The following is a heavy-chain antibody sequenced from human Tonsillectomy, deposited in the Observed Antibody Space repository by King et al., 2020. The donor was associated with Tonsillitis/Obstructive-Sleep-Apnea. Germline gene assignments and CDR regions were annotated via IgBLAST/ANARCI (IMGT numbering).Heavy chain of an antibody. CDR1: GGSFSGYY. J-gene: IGHJ6*03. CDR3: ARDPYCSSTSCPEDYYYYYMDV. CDR2: INHSGST. Sequence: VQLQQWGAGLLKPSETLSLTCAVYGGSFSGYYWSWIRQPPGKGLEWIGEINHSGSTNYNPSLKSRVTISVDTSKNQFSLKLSSVTAADTAVDYCARDPYCSSTSCPEDYYYYYMDVWGKGTTVTVSS. V-gene: IGHV4-34*01. D-gene: IGHD2-2*01.